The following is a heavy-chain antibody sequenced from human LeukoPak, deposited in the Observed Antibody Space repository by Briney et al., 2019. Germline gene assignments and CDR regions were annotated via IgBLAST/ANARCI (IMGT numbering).Heavy chain of an antibody. CDR3: AREAYDSGSFRTDYYYMDV. CDR1: GYTFTGYY. CDR2: INPNSGGT. V-gene: IGHV1-2*02. D-gene: IGHD3-10*01. Sequence: ASVKVSCKASGYTFTGYYMHWVRQAPGQGLEWMGWINPNSGGTNYAQKFQGRVTMTGDTSINTAYMEMSRLRSGDTAVYYCAREAYDSGSFRTDYYYMDVWGKGTTVTISS. J-gene: IGHJ6*03.